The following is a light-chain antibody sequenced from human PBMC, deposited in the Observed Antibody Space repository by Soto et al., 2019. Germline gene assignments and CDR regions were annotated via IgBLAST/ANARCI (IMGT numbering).Light chain of an antibody. Sequence: QSVLTQPPSASGTPGQRVSISCSGSRSNIGRNYVYWYQQLPGTAPKLLIQRNNERPSGVPDRFSGSKSGTSVSLAISGLRSEDEATYYCAAWDDTLNGQVFGGGTKLTV. J-gene: IGLJ3*02. CDR2: RNN. V-gene: IGLV1-47*01. CDR3: AAWDDTLNGQV. CDR1: RSNIGRNY.